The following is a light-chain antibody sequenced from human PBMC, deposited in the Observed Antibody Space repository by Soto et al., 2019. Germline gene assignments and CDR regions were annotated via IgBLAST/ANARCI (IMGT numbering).Light chain of an antibody. CDR3: ETWDSNTRV. CDR2: LEGSGSY. J-gene: IGLJ2*01. Sequence: QPVLTQSSYASASLGSSVKLTCTLSSGHSSYIIAWHQQQPGKAPRYLMKLEGSGSYNKGSGVPDRFSGSSSGADRYLTISNRQSEDEADYYCETWDSNTRVFGGGTKLTVL. V-gene: IGLV4-60*03. CDR1: SGHSSYI.